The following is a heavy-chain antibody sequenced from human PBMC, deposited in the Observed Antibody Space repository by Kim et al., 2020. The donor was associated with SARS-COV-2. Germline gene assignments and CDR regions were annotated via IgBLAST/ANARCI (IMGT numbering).Heavy chain of an antibody. CDR1: GFTFSGSA. D-gene: IGHD1-1*01. V-gene: IGHV3-73*01. J-gene: IGHJ3*02. Sequence: GGSLRLSCAASGFTFSGSAMHWVRQASGKGLEWVGRIRSKANSYETAYAASVKGRFTISRDDSENTAYLQMNSLKTEDTAVYYCTSVPGTTLAFWDDFDIWGQGTMVTVSS. CDR3: TSVPGTTLAFWDDFDI. CDR2: IRSKANSYET.